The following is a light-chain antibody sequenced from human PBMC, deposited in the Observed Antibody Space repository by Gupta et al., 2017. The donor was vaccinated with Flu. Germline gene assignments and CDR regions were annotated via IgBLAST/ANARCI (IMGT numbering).Light chain of an antibody. J-gene: IGLJ3*02. V-gene: IGLV6-57*01. CDR1: SGSIASNY. CDR2: EDN. CDR3: QSLKV. Sequence: NFMLTHPPSVSESPGKTVTISCTRSSGSIASNYVQWYQQRPGSSPTTVIYEDNQRPSGVPDRFSGSIDSSSNSASLTISGLKTEDEADYYCQSLKVFGGGTKLTVL.